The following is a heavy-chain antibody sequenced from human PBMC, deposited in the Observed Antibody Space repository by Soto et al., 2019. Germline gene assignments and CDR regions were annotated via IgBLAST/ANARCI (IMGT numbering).Heavy chain of an antibody. CDR2: ISSSSSYI. CDR1: GFTFSSYS. Sequence: LRLSCAASGFTFSSYSMNWVRQAPGKGLEWVSSISSSSSYIYYADSVKGRFTISRDNAKNSLYLQMNSLRAEDTAVYYCARDRLAARYNWFDPWGQGTLVTVSS. D-gene: IGHD6-6*01. J-gene: IGHJ5*02. CDR3: ARDRLAARYNWFDP. V-gene: IGHV3-21*01.